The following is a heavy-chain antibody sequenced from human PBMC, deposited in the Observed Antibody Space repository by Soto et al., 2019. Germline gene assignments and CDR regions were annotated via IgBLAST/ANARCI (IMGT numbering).Heavy chain of an antibody. D-gene: IGHD1-26*01. V-gene: IGHV4-34*01. CDR3: ARVASVSGYYYGMDV. CDR2: INHSGST. J-gene: IGHJ6*02. CDR1: GGSFSGYY. Sequence: LSLTCAVYGGSFSGYYWSWIRQPPGKGLEWIGEINHSGSTNYNPSLKSRVTISVDTSKNQFSLKLSSVTAADTAVYYCARVASVSGYYYGMDVWGQGTTVTVSS.